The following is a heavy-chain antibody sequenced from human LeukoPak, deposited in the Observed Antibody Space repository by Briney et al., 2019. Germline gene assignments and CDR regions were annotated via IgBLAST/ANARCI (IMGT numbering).Heavy chain of an antibody. V-gene: IGHV3-21*01. J-gene: IGHJ4*02. CDR3: ARVAGESRDY. CDR1: GFTFSSYT. CDR2: IKSGSGFK. Sequence: PGGSLRLSCAASGFTFSSYTMNWVRQAPGKGLEWVSSIKSGSGFKFYADSVKGRFIISRDNAKNSLYLQMNSLRAEDTAVYYCARVAGESRDYWGQGTLVTVSS.